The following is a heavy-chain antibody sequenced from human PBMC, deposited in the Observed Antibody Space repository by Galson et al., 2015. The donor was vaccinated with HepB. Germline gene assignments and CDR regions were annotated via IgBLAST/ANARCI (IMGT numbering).Heavy chain of an antibody. CDR1: GFIVSSNY. V-gene: IGHV3-66*01. D-gene: IGHD3-16*01. CDR2: LYTDETP. Sequence: SLRLSCAASGFIVSSNYMSWVRQAPGKGLEWVAVLYTDETPYYADSVKGRFTISRSDSNNTMFLQMNSLGADDTAVYYCARTLASGVFDYWGQGTLVTVSS. J-gene: IGHJ4*02. CDR3: ARTLASGVFDY.